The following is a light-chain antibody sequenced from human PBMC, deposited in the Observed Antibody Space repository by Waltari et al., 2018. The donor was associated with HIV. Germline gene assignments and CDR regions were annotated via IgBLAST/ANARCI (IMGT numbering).Light chain of an antibody. V-gene: IGKV3-11*01. J-gene: IGKJ2*03. CDR1: QGVGSI. Sequence: EIVLTQSPATLSLSPGERATLSCRASQGVGSILAWYQQKPGQDPRLLMYDVSKRATDIPARCSGSGSGTDFTLTISSVEPEDFAVYYCQQRSNRPRGYSFGQGTKVE. CDR2: DVS. CDR3: QQRSNRPRGYS.